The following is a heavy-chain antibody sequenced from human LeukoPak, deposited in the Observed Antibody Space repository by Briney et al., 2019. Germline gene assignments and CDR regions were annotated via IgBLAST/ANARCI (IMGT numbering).Heavy chain of an antibody. J-gene: IGHJ4*02. CDR3: ARDQSRVGYSYGYLNY. CDR2: ISGSGGST. CDR1: GFTFSSYA. V-gene: IGHV3-23*01. D-gene: IGHD5-18*01. Sequence: GGSLRLSCAASGFTFSSYAMSWVRQAPGKGLEWVSAISGSGGSTYYADSVKGRFTISRDNSKNTLYLQMNSLRAEDTAVYYCARDQSRVGYSYGYLNYWGQGTLVTVSS.